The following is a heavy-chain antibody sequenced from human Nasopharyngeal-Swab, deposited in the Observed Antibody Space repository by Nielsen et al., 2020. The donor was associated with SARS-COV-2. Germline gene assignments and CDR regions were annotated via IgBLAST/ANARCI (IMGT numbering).Heavy chain of an antibody. D-gene: IGHD3-3*01. Sequence: GGSLRLSCAASGFTFRNYAMGWVRQAPGKGLEWVSGISGGGGSTYYADSVKGRFTISRDNYNSKNTVDLQMNSLRAEDTAVYYCARFPRYDLYSFQSEYFQNWGQGTLVTVSS. CDR3: ARFPRYDLYSFQSEYFQN. J-gene: IGHJ1*01. CDR1: GFTFRNYA. CDR2: ISGGGGST. V-gene: IGHV3-23*01.